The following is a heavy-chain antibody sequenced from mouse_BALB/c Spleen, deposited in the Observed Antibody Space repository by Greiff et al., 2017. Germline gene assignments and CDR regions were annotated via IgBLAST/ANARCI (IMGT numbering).Heavy chain of an antibody. Sequence: EVKLVESGGGLVQPGGSRKLSCAASGFTFSSFGMHWVRQAPEKGLEWVAYISSGSSTIYYADTVKGRFTISRDNPKNTLFLQMTSLRSEDTAMYYCARRKYGNYEVFAYWGQGTLVTVSA. CDR2: ISSGSSTI. CDR1: GFTFSSFG. J-gene: IGHJ3*01. D-gene: IGHD2-10*02. V-gene: IGHV5-17*02. CDR3: ARRKYGNYEVFAY.